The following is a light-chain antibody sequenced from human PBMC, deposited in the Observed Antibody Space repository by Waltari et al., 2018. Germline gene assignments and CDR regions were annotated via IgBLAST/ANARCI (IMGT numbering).Light chain of an antibody. Sequence: QSALTQPASVSGSPGQSITISCTGTSSDVGTYNSVSWYQQHPGKGPKLIIYEVNNRSAGVSTRVSGSKSGNTASLTISGLQTEDEADYYCSSYTGWIYVFGSGTKVTVL. CDR1: SSDVGTYNS. V-gene: IGLV2-14*02. J-gene: IGLJ1*01. CDR3: SSYTGWIYV. CDR2: EVN.